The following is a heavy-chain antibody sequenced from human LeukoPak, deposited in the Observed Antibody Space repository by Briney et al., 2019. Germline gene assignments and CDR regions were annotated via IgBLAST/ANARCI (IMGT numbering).Heavy chain of an antibody. V-gene: IGHV1-69*06. CDR2: IIPIFGTA. Sequence: SVKVSCKASGGTFSSYAISWVRQAPGQGLEWMGWIIPIFGTANYAQKFQGRVTTTADKSTSTAYMELSSLRSEDTAVYYCASGSDIVVVVSLDYWGQGTLVTVSS. D-gene: IGHD2-15*01. J-gene: IGHJ4*02. CDR1: GGTFSSYA. CDR3: ASGSDIVVVVSLDY.